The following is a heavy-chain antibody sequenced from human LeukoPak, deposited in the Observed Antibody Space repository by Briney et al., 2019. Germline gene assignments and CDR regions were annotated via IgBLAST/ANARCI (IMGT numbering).Heavy chain of an antibody. J-gene: IGHJ3*02. CDR2: IYTSGST. V-gene: IGHV4-4*07. Sequence: SETLSLTCTVSGGSISSYCWSWIRQPAGKGLEWIGRIYTSGSTNYNPSLKSRVTMSVDTSKNQFSLKLSSVTAADTAVYYCARSGDYVTNDAFDIWGQGTMVTVSS. CDR1: GGSISSYC. CDR3: ARSGDYVTNDAFDI. D-gene: IGHD4-17*01.